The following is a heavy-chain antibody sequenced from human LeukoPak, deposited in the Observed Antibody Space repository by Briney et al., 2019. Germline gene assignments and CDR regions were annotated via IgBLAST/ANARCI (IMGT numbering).Heavy chain of an antibody. CDR2: TNPDSGNT. D-gene: IGHD6-19*01. CDR1: GYTFTSYD. V-gene: IGHV1-8*01. CDR3: ASLYSSGWYFDY. J-gene: IGHJ4*02. Sequence: ASVKVSCKASGYTFTSYDINWVRQATGQGLEWMGWTNPDSGNTGYAQKFQGRVIMTRNTSISTAYMELSSLRSEDTAVYYCASLYSSGWYFDYWGQGALVTVSS.